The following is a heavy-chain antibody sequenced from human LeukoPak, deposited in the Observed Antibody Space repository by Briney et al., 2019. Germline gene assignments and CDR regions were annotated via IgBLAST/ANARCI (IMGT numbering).Heavy chain of an antibody. CDR3: ASLIQLWSDDAFDI. CDR1: GFTFSSYS. Sequence: RTGGSLRLSCAASGFTFSSYSMNWVRQAPGKGLEWVSSISSSSSYIYYADSVKGRFTISRDNAKNSLYLQMNSLRAEDTAVYYCASLIQLWSDDAFDIWGQGTMVTVSS. V-gene: IGHV3-21*01. CDR2: ISSSSSYI. J-gene: IGHJ3*02. D-gene: IGHD5-18*01.